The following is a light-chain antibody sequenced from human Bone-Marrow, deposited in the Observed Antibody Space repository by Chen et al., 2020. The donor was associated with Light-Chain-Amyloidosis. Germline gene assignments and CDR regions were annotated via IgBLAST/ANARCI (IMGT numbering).Light chain of an antibody. J-gene: IGLJ2*01. Sequence: SYELPQPPSVSVSPGQTARITCSGDDLPTKYAYWYQKKPGQAPVLVLHRDTERPSGFSERFSGSSSGTTATLTISGVQAEDEADDHWQSAASRGTYEVIVGGGTKLTVL. CDR3: QSAASRGTYEVI. CDR1: DLPTKY. CDR2: RDT. V-gene: IGLV3-25*03.